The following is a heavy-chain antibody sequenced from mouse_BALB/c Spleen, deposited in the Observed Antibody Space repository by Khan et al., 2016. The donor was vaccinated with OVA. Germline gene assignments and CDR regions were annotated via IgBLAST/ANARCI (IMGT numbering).Heavy chain of an antibody. CDR1: GISITSGNYR. Sequence: EVKLLESGPGLVKPSQTVSLTCTVTGISITSGNYRWSWIRQFPGNKLEWIGNIYYSGTVTYNPSLTSRTTITRDTSKNQFFLEMKSLTAEDTATYYCARDYGSLYWFFDVWGAGTTVTVSS. D-gene: IGHD1-1*01. V-gene: IGHV3-5*02. CDR2: IYYSGTV. CDR3: ARDYGSLYWFFDV. J-gene: IGHJ1*01.